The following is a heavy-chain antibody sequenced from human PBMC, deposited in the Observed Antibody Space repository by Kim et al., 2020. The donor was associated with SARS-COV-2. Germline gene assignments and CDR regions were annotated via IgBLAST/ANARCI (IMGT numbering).Heavy chain of an antibody. V-gene: IGHV3-23*01. D-gene: IGHD3-3*01. CDR3: AKDRAYYDFWSGYYDY. Sequence: SVKGRFTISRDNSKNTLYLQMNSLRAEDTAVYYCAKDRAYYDFWSGYYDYWGQGTLVTVSS. J-gene: IGHJ4*02.